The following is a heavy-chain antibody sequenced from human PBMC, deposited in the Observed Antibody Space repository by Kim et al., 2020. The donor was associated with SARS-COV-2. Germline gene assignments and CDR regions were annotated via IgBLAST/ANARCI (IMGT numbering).Heavy chain of an antibody. CDR2: GTT. J-gene: IGHJ3*02. V-gene: IGHV4-39*01. CDR3: ASQIDAFDI. Sequence: GTTYYNLSLKSRVTISLDTSKNQFSLKLTSVTAADTAVYYCASQIDAFDIWGQGTVITVSS.